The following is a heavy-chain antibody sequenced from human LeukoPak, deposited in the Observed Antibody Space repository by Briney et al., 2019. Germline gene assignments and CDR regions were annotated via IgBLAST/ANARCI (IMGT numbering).Heavy chain of an antibody. V-gene: IGHV1-2*02. D-gene: IGHD3/OR15-3a*01. CDR2: INPNSGVT. J-gene: IGHJ5*02. CDR3: ASGTLDSFDP. Sequence: ASVKVSCKASGYTFTAYYVHWVRQAPGQGLDWMGWINPNSGVTNYAQKFQGRVTMTRDTSISTAYMGLSSLRSDDTAVYYCASGTLDSFDPWGQGTLVTVSS. CDR1: GYTFTAYY.